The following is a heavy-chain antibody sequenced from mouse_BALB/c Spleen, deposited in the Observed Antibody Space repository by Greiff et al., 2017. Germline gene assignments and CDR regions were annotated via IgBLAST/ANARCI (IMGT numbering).Heavy chain of an antibody. CDR1: GFTFNTYA. J-gene: IGHJ4*01. CDR2: IRSKSNNYAT. Sequence: EVKLVESGGGLVQPKGSLKLSCAASGFTFNTYAMHWVCQAPGKGLEWVARIRSKSNNYATYYADSVKDRFTISRDDSQSMLYLQMNNLKTEDTAMYYCVREEGDYWGQGTSVTVSS. V-gene: IGHV10-3*03. CDR3: VREEGDY.